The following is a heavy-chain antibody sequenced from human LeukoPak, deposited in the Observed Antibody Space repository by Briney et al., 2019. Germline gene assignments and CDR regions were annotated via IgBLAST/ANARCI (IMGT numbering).Heavy chain of an antibody. J-gene: IGHJ4*02. CDR3: ARGEGVGMITFGGVIAPHW. CDR1: GYTFTSYG. V-gene: IGHV1-18*01. CDR2: ISAYNGNT. Sequence: ASVKVSCKASGYTFTSYGISWVRQAPGQGLEWMGWISAYNGNTNYAQKLQGRVTMTTDTSTSTAYMELRSLRSDDTAVYYCARGEGVGMITFGGVIAPHWWGQGTLVTVPS. D-gene: IGHD3-16*02.